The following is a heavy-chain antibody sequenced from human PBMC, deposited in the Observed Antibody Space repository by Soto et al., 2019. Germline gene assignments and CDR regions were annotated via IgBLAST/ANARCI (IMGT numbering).Heavy chain of an antibody. V-gene: IGHV3-30*03. CDR2: ISNDGSNE. CDR3: AGDPNRNFDY. CDR1: GFTLSNFG. Sequence: QVQLVESGGGVVQPGRSLRLSCAASGFTLSNFGMHWVRQAPGQGLEWVAFISNDGSNEYYADSVKGRFTISRDNSKKTLYLQMNSLGAEDTALYYCAGDPNRNFDYWGQGTLVTVSS. J-gene: IGHJ4*02. D-gene: IGHD2-8*01.